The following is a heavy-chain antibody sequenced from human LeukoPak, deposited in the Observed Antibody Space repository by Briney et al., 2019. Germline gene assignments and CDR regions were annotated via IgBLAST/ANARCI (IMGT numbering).Heavy chain of an antibody. Sequence: PGGSLRLSCAASGFTFSSYWMSWVRQAPGKGLEWVANIKQDGSEKCYVDSVKGRFTISRDNAKNSLYLQMNSLRAEDTVVFYCGRLEGFCIIGVCFFYYYYYYYMEVWGKGTRVTVSS. CDR3: GRLEGFCIIGVCFFYYYYYYYMEV. D-gene: IGHD2-8*01. CDR1: GFTFSSYW. J-gene: IGHJ6*03. V-gene: IGHV3-7*01. CDR2: IKQDGSEK.